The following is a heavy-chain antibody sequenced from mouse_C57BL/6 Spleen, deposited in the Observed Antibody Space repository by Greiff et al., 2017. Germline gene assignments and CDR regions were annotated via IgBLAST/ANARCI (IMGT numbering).Heavy chain of an antibody. CDR3: ARGPFTTVVATNAY. J-gene: IGHJ3*01. V-gene: IGHV1-19*01. CDR1: GYTFTDYY. Sequence: VQLQQSGPVLVKPGASVKMSCKASGYTFTDYYMNWVKQSHGKSLEWIGVINPYNGGTSYNQKFKGKATLTVDKSSSTAYMELNSLTSEDSAVYYCARGPFTTVVATNAYWGQGTLVTVSA. CDR2: INPYNGGT. D-gene: IGHD1-1*01.